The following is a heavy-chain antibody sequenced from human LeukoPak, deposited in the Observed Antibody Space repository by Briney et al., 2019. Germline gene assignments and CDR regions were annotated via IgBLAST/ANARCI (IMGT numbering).Heavy chain of an antibody. CDR1: GFTFSSYS. Sequence: GGSLRLSCAASGFTFSSYSMNWVRQAPGKGLEWVSSISSSSSYIYYADSVKGRFTISRDNAKNSLYLQMNSLRAEDTAVYYCARRGDGYCSSTSCYEGCYFDYWGQGTLVTVSP. V-gene: IGHV3-21*01. D-gene: IGHD2-2*03. CDR3: ARRGDGYCSSTSCYEGCYFDY. CDR2: ISSSSSYI. J-gene: IGHJ4*02.